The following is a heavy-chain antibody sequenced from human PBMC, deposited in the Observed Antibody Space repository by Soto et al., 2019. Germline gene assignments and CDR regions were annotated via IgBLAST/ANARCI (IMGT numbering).Heavy chain of an antibody. CDR1: GGSISSSSYY. Sequence: SETLSLTCTVSGGSISSSSYYWGWIRQPPGKGLEWIGSIYYSGSTYYNPSLKSRVTISVDTSKNQFSLKLSSVTAADTAVYYCARGVYDFWSGYHYYYYYGMDVWGQGTTVTVSS. D-gene: IGHD3-3*01. V-gene: IGHV4-39*01. J-gene: IGHJ6*02. CDR3: ARGVYDFWSGYHYYYYYGMDV. CDR2: IYYSGST.